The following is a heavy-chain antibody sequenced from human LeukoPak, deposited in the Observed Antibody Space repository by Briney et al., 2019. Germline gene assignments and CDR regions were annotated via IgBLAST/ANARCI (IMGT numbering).Heavy chain of an antibody. V-gene: IGHV3-7*01. Sequence: GGSLRLSCAASGFVFSNSWMGWVRLAPGKGLEWVANIKEDGSETYYVDSVKGRFSISRDNAKNSLDLQMNSLRDEDTAVYYCARRKEVQTTFDYWGQGTLVTVSS. J-gene: IGHJ4*02. CDR3: ARRKEVQTTFDY. D-gene: IGHD4/OR15-4a*01. CDR2: IKEDGSET. CDR1: GFVFSNSW.